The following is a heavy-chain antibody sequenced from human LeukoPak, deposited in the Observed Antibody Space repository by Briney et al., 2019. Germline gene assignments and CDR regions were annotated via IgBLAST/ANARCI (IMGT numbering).Heavy chain of an antibody. Sequence: SETLSLTCTVSGGSISSSSYYWGWIRQPPGKGLEWLGSIYYSGSTYYNPSLKSRVTISVDTSKNQFSLKLSSVTAADTAVYYCARHGFLVATISAAFDIWGQGTMVTVSS. J-gene: IGHJ3*02. V-gene: IGHV4-39*01. CDR1: GGSISSSSYY. CDR2: IYYSGST. D-gene: IGHD5-12*01. CDR3: ARHGFLVATISAAFDI.